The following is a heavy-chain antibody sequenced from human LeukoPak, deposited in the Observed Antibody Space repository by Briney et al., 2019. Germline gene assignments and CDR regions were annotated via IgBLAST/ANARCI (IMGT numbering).Heavy chain of an antibody. V-gene: IGHV3-11*01. J-gene: IGHJ6*03. Sequence: GGSLRLSCAASGFTFSDYYMSWIRQAPGKGLEWVSYISSSGSTIYYADSVKGRFTISRDNAKNSLYLQMNSLRAEDTAVYYCARAYDILTGAPYYYYMDAWGKGTTVTVSS. CDR3: ARAYDILTGAPYYYYMDA. CDR1: GFTFSDYY. D-gene: IGHD3-9*01. CDR2: ISSSGSTI.